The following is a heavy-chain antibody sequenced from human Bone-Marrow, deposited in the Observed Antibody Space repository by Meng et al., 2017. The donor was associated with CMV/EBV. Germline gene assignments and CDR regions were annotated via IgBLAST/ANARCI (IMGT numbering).Heavy chain of an antibody. CDR2: IKSIPDGGTR. D-gene: IGHD1-1*01. CDR3: TAVDGTDFYYYARDV. J-gene: IGHJ6*02. V-gene: IGHV3-15*01. Sequence: GESLKISCAASGFTFSGSAMHWVRQASGKGLEWVGRIKSIPDGGTRDYAAPVKGRFTISRDDSKNTLYLQMNSLEIEDTAVYYCTAVDGTDFYYYARDVWGQGNTVNVPS. CDR1: GFTFSGSA.